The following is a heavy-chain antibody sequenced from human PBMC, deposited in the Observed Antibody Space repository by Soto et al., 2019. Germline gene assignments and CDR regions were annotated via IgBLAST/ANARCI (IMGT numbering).Heavy chain of an antibody. D-gene: IGHD3-9*01. CDR2: IYTSVIT. CDR1: GDSISSYY. CDR3: ARDIHDILNDYEHLTAFDI. V-gene: IGHV4-4*07. Sequence: SETLSLTCTVSGDSISSYYWSWIRQPAGRGLEWIGHIYTSVITNNNPSLKRRITMSLDTSKNQFSLKLSSVTAADTAVYYCARDIHDILNDYEHLTAFDIWGQGTMVTVS. J-gene: IGHJ3*02.